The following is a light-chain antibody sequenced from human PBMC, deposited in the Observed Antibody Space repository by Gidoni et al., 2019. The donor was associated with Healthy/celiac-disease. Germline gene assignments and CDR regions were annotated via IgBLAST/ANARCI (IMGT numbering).Light chain of an antibody. CDR3: QQFNNYPPFT. CDR2: DAS. V-gene: IGKV1D-13*01. CDR1: QGISSA. Sequence: AIQFTQSPSSLSASVGDRVTIPCRASQGISSALAWYQQKPGKAPKLLIYDASSLESGVPSRFSGSGSGTDFTLTISSLQPEDFATYYCQQFNNYPPFTFGPGTKVDIK. J-gene: IGKJ3*01.